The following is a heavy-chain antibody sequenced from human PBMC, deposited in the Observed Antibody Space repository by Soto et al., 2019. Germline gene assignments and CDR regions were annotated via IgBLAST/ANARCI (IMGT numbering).Heavy chain of an antibody. CDR1: EFNIGIYA. CDR2: IREGFDST. J-gene: IGHJ4*02. CDR3: ARDHDSKGYPTLDY. D-gene: IGHD3-22*01. V-gene: IGHV3-23*01. Sequence: EVQLLESGGGLIQPGGTLRLSCAASEFNIGIYAMSWIRQAPGKGLEWVSLIREGFDSTYYADSVKGRFTISRDTSKNILYLQMNSLRVDDTAVYYCARDHDSKGYPTLDYWGQGTLVTVSS.